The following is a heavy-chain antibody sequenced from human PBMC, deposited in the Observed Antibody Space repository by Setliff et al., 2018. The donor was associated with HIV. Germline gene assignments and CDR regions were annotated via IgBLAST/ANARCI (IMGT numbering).Heavy chain of an antibody. CDR2: ISSSGTYT. V-gene: IGHV3-11*06. CDR1: GFIFSDYY. Sequence: GGSLRLSCAASGFIFSDYYMSWIRQTPGKGLEWLSYISSSGTYTNYADSVKGRFTISRDNAKTSLYLQMNSLRAEDTAVYYCARDRAESYYYYYYYMDVWGKGTTVTVSS. J-gene: IGHJ6*03. D-gene: IGHD3-10*01. CDR3: ARDRAESYYYYYYYMDV.